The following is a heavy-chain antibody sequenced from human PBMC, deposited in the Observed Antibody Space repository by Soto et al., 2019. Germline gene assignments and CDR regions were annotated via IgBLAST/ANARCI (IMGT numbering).Heavy chain of an antibody. CDR2: IRVSGSST. V-gene: IGHV3-23*01. CDR1: GFTFSSHA. Sequence: GGSLRLSCAASGFTFSSHAFSWVRQAPGQGLEWVSSIRVSGSSTYYADSVKGRFTISRDNSNNTLYLQMNSLSAEDTALYFCAKLASDSGDYGGFDYWGQGTPVTVSS. D-gene: IGHD4-17*01. J-gene: IGHJ4*02. CDR3: AKLASDSGDYGGFDY.